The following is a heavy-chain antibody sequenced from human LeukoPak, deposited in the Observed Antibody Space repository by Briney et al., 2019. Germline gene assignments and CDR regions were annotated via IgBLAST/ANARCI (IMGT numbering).Heavy chain of an antibody. J-gene: IGHJ6*03. CDR3: ARGRLEPPSFYMDV. V-gene: IGHV4-38-2*02. D-gene: IGHD1-1*01. Sequence: PSETLSLTCSVSGFFVSSGYYWGWIRQPPGKGLEWIGEINHSGSTNYNPSLKSRVTISVDTSKNQFSLQLSSVTAADTAVYYCARGRLEPPSFYMDVWGKGTTVTVSS. CDR2: INHSGST. CDR1: GFFVSSGYY.